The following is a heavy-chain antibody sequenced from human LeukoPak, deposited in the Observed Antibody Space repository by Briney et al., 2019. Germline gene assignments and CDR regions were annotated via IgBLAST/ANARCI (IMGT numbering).Heavy chain of an antibody. V-gene: IGHV3-74*01. Sequence: GGSLRLSCAASGFTFSSYWMHWVRQAPGKRLVWVSRITSDGSSTSYADSVKGRFTISRDNAKNTLYLQMNSLRAEDTAVYCCVRDPRHWRFLEFNQVYYMDVWRKGTTVTVS. D-gene: IGHD3-3*01. J-gene: IGHJ6*03. CDR1: GFTFSSYW. CDR2: ITSDGSST. CDR3: VRDPRHWRFLEFNQVYYMDV.